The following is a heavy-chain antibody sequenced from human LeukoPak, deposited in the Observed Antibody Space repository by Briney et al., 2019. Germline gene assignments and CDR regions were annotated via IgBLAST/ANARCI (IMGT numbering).Heavy chain of an antibody. J-gene: IGHJ5*02. Sequence: SVKVSCKASGGTFSSYAISWVRQAPGQGLEWMGRIIPILGIANYAQKFQGRVTITADKSTSTAYMELSSLRSEDTAVYYCARDEDSRGYCSGGSCSWFDPWGQGTLVTVSS. D-gene: IGHD2-15*01. V-gene: IGHV1-69*04. CDR2: IIPILGIA. CDR1: GGTFSSYA. CDR3: ARDEDSRGYCSGGSCSWFDP.